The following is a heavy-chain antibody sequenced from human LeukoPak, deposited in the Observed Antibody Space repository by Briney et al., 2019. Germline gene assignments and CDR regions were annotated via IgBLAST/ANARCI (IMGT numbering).Heavy chain of an antibody. Sequence: SETLSLTCAVSGYSISSGYYWGWIRQPPGKGLEWIGSIYHSGSTYYNPSLKSRVTISVDTSKNQFSLKLSSVTAADTAVYYCARFDVDTAMVDAFDVWGQETMVTVSS. CDR1: GYSISSGYY. CDR2: IYHSGST. V-gene: IGHV4-38-2*01. CDR3: ARFDVDTAMVDAFDV. J-gene: IGHJ3*01. D-gene: IGHD5-18*01.